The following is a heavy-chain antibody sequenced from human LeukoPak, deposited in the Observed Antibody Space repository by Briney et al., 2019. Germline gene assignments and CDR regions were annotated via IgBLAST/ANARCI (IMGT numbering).Heavy chain of an antibody. CDR3: ARPSGYREAFDI. J-gene: IGHJ3*02. V-gene: IGHV1-8*01. Sequence: ASVKVSCKASGYTFTSYDINWVRQATGQGLEWMGWMNPNSGNTGYAQKFQGRVTMTRNTSISTAYMELSSLRSEDTAVYYCARPSGYREAFDIWGQGTMATVSS. D-gene: IGHD3-22*01. CDR2: MNPNSGNT. CDR1: GYTFTSYD.